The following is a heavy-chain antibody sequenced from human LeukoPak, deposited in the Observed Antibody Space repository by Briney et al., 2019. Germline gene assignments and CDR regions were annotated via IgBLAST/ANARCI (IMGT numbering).Heavy chain of an antibody. CDR3: ARDGAGSTENGSGTRNDY. CDR1: GGTFSSYA. V-gene: IGHV7-4-1*02. D-gene: IGHD3-10*01. J-gene: IGHJ4*02. Sequence: GASVKVSCKASGGTFSSYAINWVRQAPGQGLEWMGWINTNTGNPTYAQGFTGRFVFSLDASVSTAYLQISSLKAEDTAVYYCARDGAGSTENGSGTRNDYWGQGTLVTVSS. CDR2: INTNTGNP.